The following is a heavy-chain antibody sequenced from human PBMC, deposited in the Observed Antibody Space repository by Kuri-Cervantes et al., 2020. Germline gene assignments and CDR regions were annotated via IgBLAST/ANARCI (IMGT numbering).Heavy chain of an antibody. V-gene: IGHV3-21*04. CDR2: ISSSSSYI. CDR1: GFIFDDFA. J-gene: IGHJ1*01. CDR3: AINGEYYYDSSGYYYGASRSVGYFQH. D-gene: IGHD3-22*01. Sequence: GESLKISCAASGFIFDDFAMHWVRQVPGKGLEWVSSISSSSSYIYYADSVKGRFTISRDNAKNSLYLQMNSLRAEDTAVYYCAINGEYYYDSSGYYYGASRSVGYFQHWGQGTLVTVSS.